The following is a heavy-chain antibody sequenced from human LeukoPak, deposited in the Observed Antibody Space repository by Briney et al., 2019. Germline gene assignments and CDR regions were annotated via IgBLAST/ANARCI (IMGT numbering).Heavy chain of an antibody. CDR3: ARRAGAYSHPYDY. Sequence: GGSLRLSCAHSGFTFDDYGMSWVRQAPGKGLEWVSFIYSDNTHYSDSVKGRFTIPRDNSKNTLYLQMNSLRAEDTAVYYCARRAGAYSHPYDYWGQGTLVTVSS. CDR1: GFTFDDYG. D-gene: IGHD4/OR15-4a*01. CDR2: IYSDNT. J-gene: IGHJ4*02. V-gene: IGHV3-53*01.